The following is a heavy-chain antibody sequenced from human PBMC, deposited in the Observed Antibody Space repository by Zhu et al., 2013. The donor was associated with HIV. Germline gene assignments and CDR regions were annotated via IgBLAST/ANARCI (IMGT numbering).Heavy chain of an antibody. Sequence: QVQLVQSGAEVKKPGASVKVSCKASGDGFSNYYIHWVRHAPGQGLEWMGIINSAGATIKYAQKFQGRVTLTRDTSTNTVYVQLGNLRLDDTAVYYCATGYSYRLPPDYVGPGTLGPPSPQ. V-gene: IGHV1-46*01. D-gene: IGHD5-18*01. CDR2: INSAGATI. J-gene: IGHJ4*02. CDR3: ATGYSYRLPPDY. CDR1: GDGFSNYY.